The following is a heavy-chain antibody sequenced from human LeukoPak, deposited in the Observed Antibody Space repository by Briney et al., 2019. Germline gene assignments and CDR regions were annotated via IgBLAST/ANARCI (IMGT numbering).Heavy chain of an antibody. CDR1: GFTFSSYA. D-gene: IGHD2-21*01. J-gene: IGHJ4*02. Sequence: TGGSLRLSCAASGFTFSSYAMHWVRQAPGKGLEWVAVISYDGSNKYYADSVKGRFTISRDNSKNTLYLQMNSLRAEDTAVYYCARDHLPRHIVVVIAIGYWGQGTLVTVSS. V-gene: IGHV3-30-3*01. CDR3: ARDHLPRHIVVVIAIGY. CDR2: ISYDGSNK.